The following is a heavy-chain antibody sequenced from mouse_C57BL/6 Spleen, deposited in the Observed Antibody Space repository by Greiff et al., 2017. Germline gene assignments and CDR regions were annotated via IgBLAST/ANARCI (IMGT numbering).Heavy chain of an antibody. Sequence: QVHVKQPGAELVKPGASVKLSCKASGYTFTSYWMQWVKQRPGQGLEWIGEIDPSDSQTNYNQKFKGTATLTVDTSSSTAYMQLSSLTSEDSAVYYCARFTTVVATDYWGQGTTLTVSS. CDR3: ARFTTVVATDY. J-gene: IGHJ2*01. CDR1: GYTFTSYW. V-gene: IGHV1-50*01. D-gene: IGHD1-1*01. CDR2: IDPSDSQT.